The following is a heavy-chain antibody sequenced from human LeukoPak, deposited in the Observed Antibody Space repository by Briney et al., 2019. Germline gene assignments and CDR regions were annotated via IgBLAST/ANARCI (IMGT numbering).Heavy chain of an antibody. Sequence: ASVKVSCKASGYTFTGYYMHWVRQAPGQGLEWMGWINPNSGGTNYAQKFQGRVTMTRDTSISTAYMALSRLRSDDTAVYYWARGPITFYAFDIWGQGTMVTVSS. V-gene: IGHV1-2*02. J-gene: IGHJ3*02. D-gene: IGHD3-16*01. CDR2: INPNSGGT. CDR1: GYTFTGYY. CDR3: ARGPITFYAFDI.